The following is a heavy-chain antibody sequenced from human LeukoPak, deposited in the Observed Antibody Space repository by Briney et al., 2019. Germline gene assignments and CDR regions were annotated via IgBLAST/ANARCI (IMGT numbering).Heavy chain of an antibody. V-gene: IGHV3-23*01. CDR2: ISGSGGST. CDR3: AKDRISPIRVDYMDV. J-gene: IGHJ6*03. D-gene: IGHD3-3*02. Sequence: GGSLRLSCAASGFTFSSYAMSWVRQAPGKGLEWVSAISGSGGSTYYADSVKGRFTISGDNSKNTLYLQMNSLRAEDTAVYYCAKDRISPIRVDYMDVWGKGTTVTVSS. CDR1: GFTFSSYA.